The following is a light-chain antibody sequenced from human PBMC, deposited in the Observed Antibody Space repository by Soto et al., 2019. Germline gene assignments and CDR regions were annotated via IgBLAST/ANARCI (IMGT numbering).Light chain of an antibody. CDR2: SAS. Sequence: EVVLTQSPGTLSLSPGERATLSCRASQSVSSSNLAWYQHKPGQPPKLIVYSASRRATGIPDRFSGSGSGTDFTLTISRLEPEDFAVYYCQRYGGSPPVTFGGGTKVEIK. CDR1: QSVSSSN. V-gene: IGKV3-20*01. J-gene: IGKJ4*01. CDR3: QRYGGSPPVT.